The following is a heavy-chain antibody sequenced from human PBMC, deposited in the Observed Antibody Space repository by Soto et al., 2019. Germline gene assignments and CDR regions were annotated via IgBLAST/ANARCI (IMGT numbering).Heavy chain of an antibody. CDR3: ARDIGGYGKFDY. CDR2: IYYSGST. V-gene: IGHV4-31*03. J-gene: IGHJ4*02. CDR1: GGSISSGAYY. D-gene: IGHD1-26*01. Sequence: QVQLQESGPGLVKPAQTLSLICTVSGGSISSGAYYWSWIRQHTGKGLEWIGYIYYSGSTYYNPSLRSRVTISVDTSKNQFSLKLTSVTAADTAVYYCARDIGGYGKFDYWGQGTLVTVSS.